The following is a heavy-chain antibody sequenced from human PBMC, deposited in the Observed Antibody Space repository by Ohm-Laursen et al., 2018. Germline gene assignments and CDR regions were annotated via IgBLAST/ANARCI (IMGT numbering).Heavy chain of an antibody. CDR3: ARGSARYYYGMDV. J-gene: IGHJ6*02. Sequence: SLRLSCAASGFTFDDYAMHWVRQAPGKGLEWVSYISSSGSTIYYADSVKARFTISRDNAKNSLYLQMNSLRAEDTAVYYCARGSARYYYGMDVWGQGTTVTVSS. CDR2: ISSSGSTI. V-gene: IGHV3-11*01. CDR1: GFTFDDYA.